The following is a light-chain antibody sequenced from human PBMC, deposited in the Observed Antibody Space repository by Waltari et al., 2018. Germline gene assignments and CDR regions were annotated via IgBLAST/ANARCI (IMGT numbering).Light chain of an antibody. CDR1: TSNIGAGHD. CDR2: GNN. Sequence: QSVLTPPPSVSGTPGQRVTIPCSGSTSNIGAGHDVHRYQHLPVTAPKLLIYGNNNRPSGVPDRFSGSKSGTSASLAITGLQADDEADYFCQSFDNMLSGGVVFGGGTKLAVL. V-gene: IGLV1-40*01. J-gene: IGLJ2*01. CDR3: QSFDNMLSGGVV.